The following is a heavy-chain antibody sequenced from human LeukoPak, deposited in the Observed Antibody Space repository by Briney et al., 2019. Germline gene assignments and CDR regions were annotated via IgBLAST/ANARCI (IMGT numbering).Heavy chain of an antibody. D-gene: IGHD2-15*01. V-gene: IGHV1-18*04. CDR2: ISVYNGNT. J-gene: IGHJ5*02. CDR1: GYTFTSYG. Sequence: ASVKVSCKASGYTFTSYGISWVRQAPGQGLEWMGWISVYNGNTNYAEQLQGRVTMTTDTSSYTAYMELGGLRPDDTAVYYCARVRYCSGGNCYPNWFDPWGQGTLVTVSS. CDR3: ARVRYCSGGNCYPNWFDP.